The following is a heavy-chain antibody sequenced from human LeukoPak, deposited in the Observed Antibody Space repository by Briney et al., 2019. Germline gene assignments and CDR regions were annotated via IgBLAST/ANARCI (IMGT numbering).Heavy chain of an antibody. CDR1: GYTFTSYG. J-gene: IGHJ3*02. CDR2: ISAYNGNT. D-gene: IGHD3-22*01. CDR3: ARVKVGYYYDSSGLSGAFDI. Sequence: GASVKVSCKASGYTFTSYGISWVRQAPGQGLEWMGWISAYNGNTNYAQKLQGRVTMTTDTSTSTAYMELRSLRSDDTAVYYCARVKVGYYYDSSGLSGAFDIWGQGTMVTVSS. V-gene: IGHV1-18*01.